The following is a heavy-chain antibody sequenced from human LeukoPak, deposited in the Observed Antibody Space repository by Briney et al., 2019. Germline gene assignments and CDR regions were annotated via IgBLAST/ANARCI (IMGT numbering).Heavy chain of an antibody. D-gene: IGHD3-3*01. CDR3: ARGPTYYDFWSGYTSPPVGFDP. CDR2: INHSGST. Sequence: SETLSLTCAVYGGSFSGYYWSWIRQPPGKGLEWIGEINHSGSTNYNPSLKSRVTISVDTSKNQFSLKLSSVTAADTAVYYCARGPTYYDFWSGYTSPPVGFDPWGQGTLVTVSS. CDR1: GGSFSGYY. J-gene: IGHJ5*02. V-gene: IGHV4-34*01.